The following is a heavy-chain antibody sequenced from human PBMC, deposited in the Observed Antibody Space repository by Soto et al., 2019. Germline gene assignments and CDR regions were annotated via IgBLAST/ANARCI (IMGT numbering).Heavy chain of an antibody. CDR3: SRSQGSSTSLEIYYYYYYGMDV. CDR1: GGTFSSYA. Sequence: QVQLVQSGAEVKKPGSSVKVSCKASGGTFSSYAISWVRQAPGQGLEWMGGIIPISGTANYAQKFQGRVTITADESTSTAYTALSSMRSEDTAVYYCSRSQGSSTSLEIYYYYYYGMDVWGQGTTVTVSS. CDR2: IIPISGTA. J-gene: IGHJ6*02. V-gene: IGHV1-69*01. D-gene: IGHD2-2*01.